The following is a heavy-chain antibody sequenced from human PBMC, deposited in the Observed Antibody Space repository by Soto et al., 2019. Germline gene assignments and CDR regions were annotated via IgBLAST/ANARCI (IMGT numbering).Heavy chain of an antibody. V-gene: IGHV1-69*01. CDR2: IIPIFGTP. CDR1: GGIFSTYA. J-gene: IGHJ4*02. CDR3: ARDRDDYGSGNYYNRIDF. D-gene: IGHD3-10*01. Sequence: QVQLVQSGAEVNKPGSSVKVSCKASGGIFSTYAISWLRRAPGQGLEWMGGIIPIFGTPNYAQRFQGRVTTTADESTSTALMELSRLSSEDTAVYYCARDRDDYGSGNYYNRIDFWCPGTLVTVSS.